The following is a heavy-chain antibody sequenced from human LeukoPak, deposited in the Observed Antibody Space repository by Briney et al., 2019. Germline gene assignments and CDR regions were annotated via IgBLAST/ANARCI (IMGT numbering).Heavy chain of an antibody. J-gene: IGHJ4*02. CDR3: GGLGDILTGYYMIDY. Sequence: SETLSLTCAVYGGSFSSYYWGWIRQPPGKGLEWIGSIYYSGSTYYNPSLKSRVTISVDTSKNQFSLKLSSVTAADTAVYYCGGLGDILTGYYMIDYWGQGTLVTVSS. CDR2: IYYSGST. V-gene: IGHV4-39*01. CDR1: GGSFSSYY. D-gene: IGHD3-9*01.